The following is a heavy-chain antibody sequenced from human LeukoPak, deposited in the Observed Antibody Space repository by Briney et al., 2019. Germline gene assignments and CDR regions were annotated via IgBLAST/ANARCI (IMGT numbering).Heavy chain of an antibody. CDR3: AREDRFLEWENDY. V-gene: IGHV3-21*01. CDR2: ISSSSSYI. CDR1: GFTFSSYS. D-gene: IGHD3-3*01. Sequence: GGSLRLSCAASGFTFSSYSMNWVRQAPGKGLEWVSSISSSSSYIYYADSVKGRFTISRDNAKNSLYLQMNSLRAEDTAVYYCAREDRFLEWENDYGGQGPLVTVPS. J-gene: IGHJ4*02.